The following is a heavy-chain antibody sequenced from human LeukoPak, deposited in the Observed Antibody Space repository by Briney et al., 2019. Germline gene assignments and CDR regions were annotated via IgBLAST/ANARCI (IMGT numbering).Heavy chain of an antibody. CDR3: ARGRRINYDFWSGRTDY. J-gene: IGHJ4*02. D-gene: IGHD3-3*01. CDR1: GYTFTSYD. Sequence: ASVKVSCKASGYTFTSYDINWVRQATGQGLEWMGWMNPSSGNTGYAQKFQGRVTMTRNTSISTAYMELSSLRSEDTAVYYCARGRRINYDFWSGRTDYWGQGTLVTVSS. CDR2: MNPSSGNT. V-gene: IGHV1-8*01.